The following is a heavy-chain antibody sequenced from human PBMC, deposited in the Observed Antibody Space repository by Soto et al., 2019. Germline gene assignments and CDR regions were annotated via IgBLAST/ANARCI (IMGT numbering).Heavy chain of an antibody. D-gene: IGHD6-13*01. Sequence: GGSLRLSCAASGFTFSSYSMNWVRQAPGKGLEWVSSISSSSSYIYYADSVKGRFTISRDNAKNSLYLQMNNLRAEDTAVYYCARNGAAAGPDIFDYWGQGTLVTVSS. CDR1: GFTFSSYS. CDR2: ISSSSSYI. J-gene: IGHJ4*02. V-gene: IGHV3-21*01. CDR3: ARNGAAAGPDIFDY.